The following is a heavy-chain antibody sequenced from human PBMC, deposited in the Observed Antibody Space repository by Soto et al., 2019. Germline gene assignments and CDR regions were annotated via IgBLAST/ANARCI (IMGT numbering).Heavy chain of an antibody. Sequence: SVKVSCKASGGTFSSYAISWVRQAPGQGLEWMGGIIPIFGTANYAQKFQGRVTITADESTSTAYMELSSLRSEDTAVYYCARGYDSSGYHTSGMDVWGQGTTVTVS. D-gene: IGHD3-22*01. CDR3: ARGYDSSGYHTSGMDV. CDR1: GGTFSSYA. J-gene: IGHJ6*02. CDR2: IIPIFGTA. V-gene: IGHV1-69*13.